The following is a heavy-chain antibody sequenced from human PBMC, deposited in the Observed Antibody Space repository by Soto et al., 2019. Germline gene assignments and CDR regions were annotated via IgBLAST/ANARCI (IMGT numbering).Heavy chain of an antibody. CDR3: ARDNRDIVVVVAAPYYYYGMDV. Sequence: SEKVSCKASGGTFSSYAISWVRQAPGQGLEWMGGIIPIFGTANYAQKFQGRVTITADKSTSTAYMELSSLRSEDTAVYYCARDNRDIVVVVAAPYYYYGMDVWGQGTTVTVSS. CDR1: GGTFSSYA. V-gene: IGHV1-69*06. D-gene: IGHD2-15*01. J-gene: IGHJ6*02. CDR2: IIPIFGTA.